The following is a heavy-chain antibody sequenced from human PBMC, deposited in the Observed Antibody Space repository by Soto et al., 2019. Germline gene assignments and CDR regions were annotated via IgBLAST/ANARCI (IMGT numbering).Heavy chain of an antibody. J-gene: IGHJ5*02. CDR1: EFIFSSYA. Sequence: QVQLVESGGGVVQPGRSLRLSCAASEFIFSSYAMHWVRQAPGKGLEWVAVISYDGSSKYYADSVKGRFTISRDNSKNTLYLQMNSLSAEDTAVYYCTRADPTVTLSVFDPWGQGTLVTVSS. V-gene: IGHV3-30-3*01. D-gene: IGHD4-17*01. CDR2: ISYDGSSK. CDR3: TRADPTVTLSVFDP.